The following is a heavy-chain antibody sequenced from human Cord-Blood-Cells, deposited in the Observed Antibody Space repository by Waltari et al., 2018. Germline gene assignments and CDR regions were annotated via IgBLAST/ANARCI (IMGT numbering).Heavy chain of an antibody. V-gene: IGHV1-2*02. CDR1: GYTFTGYY. D-gene: IGHD7-27*01. CDR3: ARDNWGGIFFDY. CDR2: ITPNGGGT. Sequence: QVQLVQSGAEVKKPGASVKVSCKASGYTFTGYYMHWVRQAPGQGLEWMGLITPNGGGTNYALKFHGRVTRTRDTSISTAYMELSRLRSDDTAVYYCARDNWGGIFFDYWGQGTLVTVSS. J-gene: IGHJ4*02.